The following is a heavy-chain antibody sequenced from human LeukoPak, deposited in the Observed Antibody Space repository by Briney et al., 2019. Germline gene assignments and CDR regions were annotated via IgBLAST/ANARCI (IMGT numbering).Heavy chain of an antibody. J-gene: IGHJ4*02. Sequence: VASVKVSCEASGYTFTSYDINWVRQATGQGLEWMGWMNPNSGNTGYAQKFQGRVTMTRNTSISTAYMELSSLRSEDTAVYYCARVSPVDYYGSGSYNYWGQGTLVTVSS. CDR3: ARVSPVDYYGSGSYNY. V-gene: IGHV1-8*01. CDR1: GYTFTSYD. CDR2: MNPNSGNT. D-gene: IGHD3-10*01.